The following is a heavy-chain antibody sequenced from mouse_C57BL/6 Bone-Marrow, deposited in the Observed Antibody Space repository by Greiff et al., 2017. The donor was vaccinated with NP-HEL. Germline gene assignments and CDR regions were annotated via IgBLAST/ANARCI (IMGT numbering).Heavy chain of an antibody. CDR1: GFNIKDYY. CDR3: ARSPGFAY. V-gene: IGHV14-2*01. CDR2: IDPEDGET. Sequence: VQLQQSGAELVKPGASVKLSCTASGFNIKDYYMHWVKQRTEQGLEWIGRIDPEDGETKYDAKFQGKATITADTSSNTAYLQLSSLTSEDTAVYYGARSPGFAYWGQGTLVTVSA. J-gene: IGHJ3*01.